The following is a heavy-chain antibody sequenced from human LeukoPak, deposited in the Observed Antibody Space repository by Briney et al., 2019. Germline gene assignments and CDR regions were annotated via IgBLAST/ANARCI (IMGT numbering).Heavy chain of an antibody. J-gene: IGHJ4*02. CDR3: ARGVGSSWTFDY. CDR1: GGSISSGGYY. D-gene: IGHD6-13*01. CDR2: IYHSGST. V-gene: IGHV4-30-2*01. Sequence: SETLSLTCTVSGGSISSGGYYWSWIRQPPGKGLEWIGYIYHSGSTYYNPSLKSRVTISVDRSKNQFSLKLSSVTAADTAVYYCARGVGSSWTFDYWGQGTLVTVSS.